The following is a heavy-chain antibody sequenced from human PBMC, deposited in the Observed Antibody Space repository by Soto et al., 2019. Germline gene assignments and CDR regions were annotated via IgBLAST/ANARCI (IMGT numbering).Heavy chain of an antibody. J-gene: IGHJ6*02. V-gene: IGHV3-23*01. D-gene: IGHD3-3*01. CDR3: AKDPRYDFWSGYDYGMDV. CDR1: GFTFSSYA. Sequence: RGSLRLSCAASGFTFSSYAMSWVRQAPGKGLEWVSAISGSGGSTYYADSVKGRFTISRDNSKNTLYLQMNSLRAEDTAVYYCAKDPRYDFWSGYDYGMDVWGQGTTVTVSS. CDR2: ISGSGGST.